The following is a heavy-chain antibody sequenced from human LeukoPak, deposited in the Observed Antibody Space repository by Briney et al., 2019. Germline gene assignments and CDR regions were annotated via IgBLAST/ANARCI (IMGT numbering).Heavy chain of an antibody. J-gene: IGHJ1*01. Sequence: XSETLSLTCTVSGVSISSYYWSWIRQSPGKGLEWIGYIYYSGSTNYNPSLKSRVTISVDTSKNQFSLKLNSVTAADTAVYYCARGRDAYYDSSGPIQHWGQGTLVTVSS. D-gene: IGHD3-22*01. V-gene: IGHV4-59*01. CDR1: GVSISSYY. CDR2: IYYSGST. CDR3: ARGRDAYYDSSGPIQH.